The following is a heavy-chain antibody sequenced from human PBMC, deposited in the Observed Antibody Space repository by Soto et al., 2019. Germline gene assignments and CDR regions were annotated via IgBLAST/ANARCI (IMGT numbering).Heavy chain of an antibody. J-gene: IGHJ5*02. V-gene: IGHV4-30-2*01. D-gene: IGHD2-15*01. CDR3: VRSVAADVMGVVAWFDP. CDR2: IFHSGST. Sequence: QLQLQESGSGPVKPSQTLSLTCAVSGGSISSGGYSWSWIRQPPGKGLEWIGYIFHSGSTYYNPSLKSRVTISLNVSKNRFSLKLSSVTAADTAVYYCVRSVAADVMGVVAWFDPWGQGTLVTVSS. CDR1: GGSISSGGYS.